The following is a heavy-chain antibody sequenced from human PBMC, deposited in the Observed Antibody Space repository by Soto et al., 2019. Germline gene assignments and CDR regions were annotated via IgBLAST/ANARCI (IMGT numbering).Heavy chain of an antibody. CDR3: ARDRGVTTLTFDK. V-gene: IGHV1-3*01. J-gene: IGHJ4*02. CDR1: GYTFADYA. D-gene: IGHD4-17*01. Sequence: QVRFVQSGAEVKKPGASVKVSCKASGYTFADYAIHWVRQAPGQSLEWMGWINAGNGDTKYSQKFQGRVTLTTDTSASTAYMDINSLTTDDTAVYYWARDRGVTTLTFDKWGQGTLVSVSS. CDR2: INAGNGDT.